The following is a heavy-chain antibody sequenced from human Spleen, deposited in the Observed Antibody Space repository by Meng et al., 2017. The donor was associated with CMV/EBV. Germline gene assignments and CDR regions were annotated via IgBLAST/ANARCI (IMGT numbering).Heavy chain of an antibody. J-gene: IGHJ6*02. CDR3: ARAYCSSNICPDYISYYYSMDV. CDR2: INHNSGAT. Sequence: ASVKVSCNASGYTFSGYYIHWVRQAPGQGLEWMGWINHNSGATNYAQRFQGRVTMTWDTSTSTAHMELSRLNSDDTAVYYCARAYCSSNICPDYISYYYSMDVWGQGTTVTVSS. D-gene: IGHD2-2*01. V-gene: IGHV1-2*02. CDR1: GYTFSGYY.